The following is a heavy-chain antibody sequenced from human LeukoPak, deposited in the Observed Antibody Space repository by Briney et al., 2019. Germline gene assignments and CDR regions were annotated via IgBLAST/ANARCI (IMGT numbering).Heavy chain of an antibody. CDR2: INSDGSSA. Sequence: GGSLRLSCAASGFTFSYYWMHWVRQAPGKGLVWVSRINSDGSSATYADSVKGRFTISRDNAKNSLYLQMNSLRAEDTAVYYCATEAGDYVSGFDYWGQGTLVTVSS. CDR3: ATEAGDYVSGFDY. D-gene: IGHD4-17*01. J-gene: IGHJ4*02. CDR1: GFTFSYYW. V-gene: IGHV3-74*01.